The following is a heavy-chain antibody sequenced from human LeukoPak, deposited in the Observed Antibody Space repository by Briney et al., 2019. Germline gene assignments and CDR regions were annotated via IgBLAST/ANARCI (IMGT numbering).Heavy chain of an antibody. Sequence: GGSLRLSCAASGFTFSSYGMSWVRQAPGKGLDWIAYIGGRTNFIFYADSVKGRFTISRDNANNSLFLQMNSLRPEDTAVYYCVRDLAAAGTWFDYWGQGTLVSVSS. CDR1: GFTFSSYG. J-gene: IGHJ4*02. CDR3: VRDLAAAGTWFDY. CDR2: IGGRTNFI. V-gene: IGHV3-21*05. D-gene: IGHD6-13*01.